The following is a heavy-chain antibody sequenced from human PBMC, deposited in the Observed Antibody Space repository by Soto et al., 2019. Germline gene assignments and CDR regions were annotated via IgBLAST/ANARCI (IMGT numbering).Heavy chain of an antibody. CDR3: TTRTMIVVVITARYGMDV. J-gene: IGHJ6*02. D-gene: IGHD3-22*01. CDR2: IKSKTDGGTT. V-gene: IGHV3-15*07. CDR1: GFTFINAW. Sequence: EVQLVESGGGLVKPGGSLRLSCAASGFTFINAWMNWVRQAPGKGLEWVGRIKSKTDGGTTDYAAPVKGRFTISRDDSKNTLYLQMNSLKTEDTAVYYCTTRTMIVVVITARYGMDVWGQGTTVTVSS.